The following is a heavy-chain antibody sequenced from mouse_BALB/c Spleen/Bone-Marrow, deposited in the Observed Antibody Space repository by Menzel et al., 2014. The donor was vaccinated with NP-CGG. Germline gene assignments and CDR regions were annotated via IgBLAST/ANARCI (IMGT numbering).Heavy chain of an antibody. V-gene: IGHV5-6-3*01. CDR2: INSNGGST. D-gene: IGHD1-1*01. CDR1: GFTFSSYG. Sequence: EVQLVESGGGLVQPGGSLKLSCAASGFTFSSYGMSWVRQTPDKRLELVATINSNGGSTYYPDSVKGRFTISRDNAKNTLYLQMSSLKSEDTAMYHCARDYYGSSDYWGQGTTLTVSS. J-gene: IGHJ2*01. CDR3: ARDYYGSSDY.